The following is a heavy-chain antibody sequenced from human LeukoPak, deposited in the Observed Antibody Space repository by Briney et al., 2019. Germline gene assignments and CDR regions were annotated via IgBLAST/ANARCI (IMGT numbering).Heavy chain of an antibody. CDR3: ARSSVEMATILAY. CDR2: ISSSGGII. J-gene: IGHJ4*02. D-gene: IGHD5-24*01. V-gene: IGHV3-11*01. Sequence: PGGSLRLSCAASGFTFSDYYMSWIRQAPGKGLEWVSYISSSGGIIYYADSVKGRFTISRDNAKNSLYLQMNSLRAEDTAVYYCARSSVEMATILAYWGQGTLVTVSS. CDR1: GFTFSDYY.